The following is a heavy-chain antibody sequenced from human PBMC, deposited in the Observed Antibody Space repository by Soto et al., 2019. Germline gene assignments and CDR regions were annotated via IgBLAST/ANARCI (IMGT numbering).Heavy chain of an antibody. Sequence: QVQLVQSGAEVEKPGASVKVSCKASGYSFTTYDINWMRQATGQGLEWMGWMDPNSGDTGYAQKFQGRVTMTRDTSIGTAYMELSSLRSDDTALYYRARNRRRTGDFDYWGQRTLVTVSS. V-gene: IGHV1-8*01. J-gene: IGHJ4*02. CDR2: MDPNSGDT. CDR1: GYSFTTYD. CDR3: ARNRRRTGDFDY. D-gene: IGHD7-27*01.